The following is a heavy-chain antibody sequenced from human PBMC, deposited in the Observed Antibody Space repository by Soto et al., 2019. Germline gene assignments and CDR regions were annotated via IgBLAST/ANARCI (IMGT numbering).Heavy chain of an antibody. J-gene: IGHJ4*02. CDR2: ISYDGSNK. Sequence: PGGSLRLSCAASGFTFSSYAMHWVRQAPGKGLEWVAVISYDGSNKYYADSVKGRFTISRDNSKNTLYLQMNSLRAEDTAVYYCASGGHYDSSGYYADWGQGTLVTV. CDR1: GFTFSSYA. CDR3: ASGGHYDSSGYYAD. V-gene: IGHV3-30-3*01. D-gene: IGHD3-22*01.